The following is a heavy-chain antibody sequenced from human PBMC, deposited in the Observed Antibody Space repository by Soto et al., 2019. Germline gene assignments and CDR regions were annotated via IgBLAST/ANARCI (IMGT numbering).Heavy chain of an antibody. D-gene: IGHD5-18*01. J-gene: IGHJ4*02. CDR1: GGSISSGDYY. CDR3: SRNSYGVTFYDY. CDR2: VYYSGST. Sequence: QVQLQESGPGLVKPSQTLSLTCTVSGGSISSGDYYWSWIRQPPGKGLEWIGYVYYSGSTFYNPCPKNRVTLSVNTSKNQFSPKARSVAVRDTAVYYWSRNSYGVTFYDYWGQGTLVTVSS. V-gene: IGHV4-30-4*01.